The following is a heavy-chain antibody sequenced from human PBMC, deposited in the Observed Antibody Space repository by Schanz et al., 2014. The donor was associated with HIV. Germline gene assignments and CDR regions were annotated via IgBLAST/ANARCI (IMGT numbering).Heavy chain of an antibody. J-gene: IGHJ6*02. D-gene: IGHD3-22*01. CDR3: AKDRNYYDSKYRGKGNYYYYYGMDV. CDR2: ISYDGTKK. CDR1: GFTFNNYG. Sequence: QEQLVESGGGVVQPGRSLRLSCVASGFTFNNYGMHWVRQAPGKGLEWVAVISYDGTKKNYADSMKGRFSISRDNSKNTVYLQMKSLRSNDTAVYYCAKDRNYYDSKYRGKGNYYYYYGMDVWGQGTTVTVSS. V-gene: IGHV3-30*18.